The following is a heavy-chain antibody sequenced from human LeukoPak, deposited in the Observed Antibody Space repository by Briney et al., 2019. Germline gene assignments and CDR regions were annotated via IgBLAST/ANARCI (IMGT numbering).Heavy chain of an antibody. CDR3: ASLYYYGSGSYLGDAFDI. D-gene: IGHD3-10*01. CDR1: GFTFSSYW. V-gene: IGHV3-7*01. J-gene: IGHJ3*02. Sequence: GGSLRLSCATPGFTFSSYWMSWVRQAPGKGVEWVANIKQDGSEKYYVDSVKGRFTISRDNAKNSLYLQMNSLRAEDTAVYYCASLYYYGSGSYLGDAFDIWGQGTMVTVSS. CDR2: IKQDGSEK.